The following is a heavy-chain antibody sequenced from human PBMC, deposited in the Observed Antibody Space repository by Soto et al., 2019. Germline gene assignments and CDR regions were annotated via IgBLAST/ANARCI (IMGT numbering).Heavy chain of an antibody. CDR1: GTSISSSYW. CDR3: ATVPPRIVVVLAEFPT. CDR2: IYHNGIT. D-gene: IGHD2-21*01. V-gene: IGHV4-4*02. J-gene: IGHJ4*02. Sequence: QVQLKQSGPGLVRPSGTLSLTCRVSGTSISSSYWWAWARQSPGKGLEWIGEIYHNGITKYNPSLKSRVSMSIDKSNNQFSLKLTSVTAADTAVYYCATVPPRIVVVLAEFPTWGQGTLVTVSS.